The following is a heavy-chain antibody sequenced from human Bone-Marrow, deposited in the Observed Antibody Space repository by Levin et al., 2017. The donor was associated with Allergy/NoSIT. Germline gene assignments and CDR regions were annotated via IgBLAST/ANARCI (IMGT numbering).Heavy chain of an antibody. Sequence: GESLKISCKGSGYSFTRYWIGWVRQTAGKGLEWMGIIYPGDSDTRNSRSFQGHVTVSVDKSISTAYLQWSSLKASDTAMYYCARGTDYGDSVDYGMDVWGQGTTVTVSS. D-gene: IGHD4-17*01. CDR3: ARGTDYGDSVDYGMDV. CDR1: GYSFTRYW. V-gene: IGHV5-51*01. CDR2: IYPGDSDT. J-gene: IGHJ6*02.